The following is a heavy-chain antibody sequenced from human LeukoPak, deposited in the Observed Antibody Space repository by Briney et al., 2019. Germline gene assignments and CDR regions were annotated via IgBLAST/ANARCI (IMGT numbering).Heavy chain of an antibody. Sequence: SGGSLRLSCAASGFTFSSYYMSWIRQAPGKGLEWVSYISSSGSTIYYADSVKGRFTISRDNAKNSLYLQMNSLRAEDTAVYYCARARSTMVRGVTHYYYRDVWGTGTTVTVSS. CDR2: ISSSGSTI. V-gene: IGHV3-11*04. CDR1: GFTFSSYY. J-gene: IGHJ6*03. CDR3: ARARSTMVRGVTHYYYRDV. D-gene: IGHD3-10*01.